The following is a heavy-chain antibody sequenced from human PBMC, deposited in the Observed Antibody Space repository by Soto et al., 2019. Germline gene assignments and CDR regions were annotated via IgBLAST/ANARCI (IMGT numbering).Heavy chain of an antibody. CDR1: GFTFSSYG. J-gene: IGHJ4*02. D-gene: IGHD2-15*01. CDR2: IWYDGSNK. Sequence: GGSLRLSCAASGFTFSSYGMHWFRQAPGKGLEWVAVIWYDGSNKYYADSVKGRFTISRDNSKNTLYLQMNSLRAEDTAVYYCARELYCSGGSCYSPFDYWGQGALVTVSS. V-gene: IGHV3-33*01. CDR3: ARELYCSGGSCYSPFDY.